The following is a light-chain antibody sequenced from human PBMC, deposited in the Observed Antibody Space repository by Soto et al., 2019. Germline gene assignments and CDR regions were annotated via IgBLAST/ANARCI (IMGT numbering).Light chain of an antibody. J-gene: IGKJ1*01. V-gene: IGKV1-39*01. CDR1: QSISNH. CDR3: QQSFSTPRT. Sequence: DIQMTQSPSSLSASVEDRVIITCRASQSISNHLNWYQQKPGKAPKLLIYDASSLESGVPSRFSGSGSGTDFTLTISSLQPEDFGTYYCQQSFSTPRTFGQGTKVDIK. CDR2: DAS.